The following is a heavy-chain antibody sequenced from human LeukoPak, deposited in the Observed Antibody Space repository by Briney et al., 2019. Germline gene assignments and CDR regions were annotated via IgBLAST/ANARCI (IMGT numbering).Heavy chain of an antibody. CDR1: GFTFSSYS. CDR3: AGGQGWHFDL. D-gene: IGHD2-15*01. CDR2: ISSSSSYI. Sequence: TGGSLRLSCAASGFTFSSYSMNWVRQAPGKGLEWVSSISSSSSYIYYADSVKGRFTISRDNAKLYLQMNSLRADDTAVYYCAGGQGWHFDLWGLGTLITVSS. V-gene: IGHV3-21*01. J-gene: IGHJ2*01.